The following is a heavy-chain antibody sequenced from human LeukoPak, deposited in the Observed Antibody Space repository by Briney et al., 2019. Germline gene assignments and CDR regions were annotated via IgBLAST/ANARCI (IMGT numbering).Heavy chain of an antibody. D-gene: IGHD5-18*01. J-gene: IGHJ4*02. CDR1: GGSVRNGNFY. CDR3: ARGYGYPQVDS. CDR2: IYHTGST. Sequence: AETLSLTCTVSGGSVRNGNFYWNWIQQPPGKELEWLGYIYHTGSTNYNPSLKSRVTMSVDTSKNQFSLKLSSVTAADTAVYYCARGYGYPQVDSWGQGTLVTVSS. V-gene: IGHV4-61*01.